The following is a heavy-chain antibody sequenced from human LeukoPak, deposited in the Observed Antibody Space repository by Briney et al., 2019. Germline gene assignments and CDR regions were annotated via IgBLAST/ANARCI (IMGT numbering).Heavy chain of an antibody. Sequence: GGCLRLSCAASGFTVSSNYMSWVRQAPGKGLEWVSVIYSGGSTSYADSVKGRFTISRDSSKNTLYLQMNSLRAEDTAVYFCARVLFRFFAYDSWGQGILVTVSS. CDR2: IYSGGST. CDR3: ARVLFRFFAYDS. J-gene: IGHJ5*01. V-gene: IGHV3-53*01. CDR1: GFTVSSNY.